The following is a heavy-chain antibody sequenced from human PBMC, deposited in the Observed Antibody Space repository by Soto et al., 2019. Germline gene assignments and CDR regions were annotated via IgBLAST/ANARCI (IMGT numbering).Heavy chain of an antibody. CDR1: GASISSGDYY. V-gene: IGHV4-30-4*01. D-gene: IGHD1-1*01. CDR3: ASSVELERRWGFDY. Sequence: QVQLQESGPGLVKPSQTLSLTCTVSGASISSGDYYWSWVRQPPGKGLEWIGYIYYSGSTYYNPSLKSRVTMSVDTSKNQFSLKLSSVTAADTAVYYCASSVELERRWGFDYWGQGTLVTVSS. CDR2: IYYSGST. J-gene: IGHJ4*02.